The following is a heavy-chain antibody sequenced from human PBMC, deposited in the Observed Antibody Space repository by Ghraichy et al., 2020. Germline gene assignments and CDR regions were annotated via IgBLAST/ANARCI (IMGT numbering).Heavy chain of an antibody. CDR1: GFPFSVYW. CDR3: ARDATAPNFDS. J-gene: IGHJ4*02. D-gene: IGHD2-21*02. CDR2: IAKDGRRE. V-gene: IGHV3-7*01. Sequence: GGSLRLSCEASGFPFSVYWMSWVRQAPGKGLEWVANIAKDGRREYYIDSVRGRFSISRDNTKNSLYLQMDSLRVEDTALYYCARDATAPNFDSWGQGPLVTVSS.